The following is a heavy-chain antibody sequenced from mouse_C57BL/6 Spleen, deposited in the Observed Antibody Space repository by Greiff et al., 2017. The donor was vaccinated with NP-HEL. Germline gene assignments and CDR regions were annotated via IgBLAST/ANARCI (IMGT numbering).Heavy chain of an antibody. CDR1: GYTFTDYY. V-gene: IGHV1-19*01. J-gene: IGHJ2*01. CDR2: INPYNGGT. CDR3: APTAQAYYFDY. Sequence: EVQLQQSGPVLVKPGASVKMSCKASGYTFTDYYMNWVKQSHGKSLEWIGVINPYNGGTSYNQKFKGKATLTVDKSSSTAYMELNSLTSEDSAVYYCAPTAQAYYFDYWGQGTTLTVSS. D-gene: IGHD3-2*02.